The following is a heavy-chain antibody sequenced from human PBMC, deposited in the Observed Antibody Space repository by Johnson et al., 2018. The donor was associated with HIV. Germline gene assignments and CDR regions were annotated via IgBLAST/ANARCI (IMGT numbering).Heavy chain of an antibody. CDR2: IKQDGSEK. CDR1: GFTFSDYY. J-gene: IGHJ3*02. D-gene: IGHD5-18*01. CDR3: ARDRSWIQLWFDAFDI. Sequence: EMQLVESGGGLVKPGGSLRLSCAASGFTFSDYYMSWIRQAPGKGLEWVANIKQDGSEKYYVDSVKGRFTISRDNAKNSLYLQMNSLRAEDTAVYYCARDRSWIQLWFDAFDIWGQGTMVTVSS. V-gene: IGHV3-7*01.